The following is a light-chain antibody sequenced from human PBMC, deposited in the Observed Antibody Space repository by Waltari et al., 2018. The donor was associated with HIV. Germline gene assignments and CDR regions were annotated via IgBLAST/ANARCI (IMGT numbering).Light chain of an antibody. CDR1: NLSNNY. CDR2: QDR. J-gene: IGLJ2*01. CDR3: QAWGNNTVV. Sequence: SYDLTQAPSLSVSPGQAAKILCSGFNLSNNYVSWYQQKPGQSPLLLIFQDRKRPSGIPERFSGSSSGNTATLTISGTQSVDEADYFCQAWGNNTVVFGGGPKLTVL. V-gene: IGLV3-1*01.